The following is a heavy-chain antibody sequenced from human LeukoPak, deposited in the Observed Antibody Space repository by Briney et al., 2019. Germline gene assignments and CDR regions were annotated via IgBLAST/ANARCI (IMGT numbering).Heavy chain of an antibody. D-gene: IGHD2-21*01. V-gene: IGHV4-34*01. Sequence: SETLSLTCAVYGGSFSGNYWTLIRQTPGRGLEWIGESSPTGDITGYNPSLRGRATISVDSSKKQFSLKLTSVTAADTGVYYCARVPDFIARPCNSWGPGTLVTVSS. J-gene: IGHJ4*02. CDR3: ARVPDFIARPCNS. CDR2: SSPTGDIT. CDR1: GGSFSGNY.